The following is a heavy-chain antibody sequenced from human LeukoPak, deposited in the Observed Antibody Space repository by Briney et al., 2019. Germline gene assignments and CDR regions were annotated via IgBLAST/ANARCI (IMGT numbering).Heavy chain of an antibody. V-gene: IGHV3-7*01. J-gene: IGHJ4*02. D-gene: IGHD4-17*01. CDR3: AREFYGDYVGGSFDY. CDR1: GFNFGIYW. Sequence: PGGSLRLSCAASGFNFGIYWLSWVRQAPGKGLERVTKIKQDGSEQPYVDSVKGRFTISRDNAKNSLYLQMNSLRAEDTAVYYCAREFYGDYVGGSFDYWGQGTLVTVSS. CDR2: IKQDGSEQ.